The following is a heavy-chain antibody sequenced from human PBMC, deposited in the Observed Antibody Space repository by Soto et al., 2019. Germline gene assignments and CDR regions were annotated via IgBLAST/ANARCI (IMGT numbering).Heavy chain of an antibody. D-gene: IGHD6-19*01. V-gene: IGHV3-30-3*01. J-gene: IGHJ4*02. CDR3: ASLAVAGVFDY. CDR2: ISYDGSNK. Sequence: QVQLVESGGGVVQPGRSLRLSCAASGFTFSSYAMHWVRQAPGKGLEWVAVISYDGSNKYYADSVKGRFTISRDNSKNTLYLQMNSLRADDTAVYYCASLAVAGVFDYWGQGTLVTVSS. CDR1: GFTFSSYA.